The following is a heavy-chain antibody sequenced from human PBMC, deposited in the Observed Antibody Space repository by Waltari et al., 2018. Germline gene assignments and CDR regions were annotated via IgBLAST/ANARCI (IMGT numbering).Heavy chain of an antibody. J-gene: IGHJ4*02. Sequence: QVQLVQSGAEVKKPGSSVKVSCKASGVTFSSSTISWVRQAPGQGLEWMGRIIPVLGIANYEQKFQGRVTITADKSTSTAYMELSSLRSEDTAVYYCASPIYGDYAGYYFDYWGQGTLVTVSS. CDR3: ASPIYGDYAGYYFDY. D-gene: IGHD4-17*01. V-gene: IGHV1-69*02. CDR1: GVTFSSST. CDR2: IIPVLGIA.